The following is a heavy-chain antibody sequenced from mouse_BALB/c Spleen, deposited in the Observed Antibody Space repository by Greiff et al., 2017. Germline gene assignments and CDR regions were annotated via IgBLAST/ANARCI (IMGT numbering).Heavy chain of an antibody. Sequence: VQLQQSGPGLVAPSQSLSITCTVSGFSLTSYGVHWVRQPPGKGLEWLGVIWAGGSTNYYSALMTRLSISKDNSKSQVFLKMNSLQTDDTAMYYCARDDRYDAMDYWGQGTSVTVSS. CDR3: ARDDRYDAMDY. CDR1: GFSLTSYG. V-gene: IGHV2-9*02. D-gene: IGHD2-14*01. J-gene: IGHJ4*01. CDR2: IWAGGST.